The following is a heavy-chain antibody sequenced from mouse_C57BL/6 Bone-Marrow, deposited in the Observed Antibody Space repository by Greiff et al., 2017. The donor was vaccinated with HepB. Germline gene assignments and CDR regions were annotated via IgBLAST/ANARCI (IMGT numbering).Heavy chain of an antibody. D-gene: IGHD2-4*01. CDR2: ISYDGSN. J-gene: IGHJ3*01. Sequence: EVKLQESGPGLVKPSQSLSLTCSVTGYSITSGYYWNWIRQFPGNKLEWMGYISYDGSNNYNPSLKNRISITRDTSKNQFFLKLNSVTTEDTATYYCARAIYYDYPAWFAYWGQGTLFTVSA. V-gene: IGHV3-6*01. CDR1: GYSITSGYY. CDR3: ARAIYYDYPAWFAY.